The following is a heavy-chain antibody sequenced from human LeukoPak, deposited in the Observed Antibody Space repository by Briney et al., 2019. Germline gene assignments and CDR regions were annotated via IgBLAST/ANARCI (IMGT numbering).Heavy chain of an antibody. CDR2: ISAYNGNT. V-gene: IGHV1-18*01. D-gene: IGHD1-26*01. CDR3: ARTDLRGSYYLARP. CDR1: GYTFTSYG. J-gene: IGHJ5*02. Sequence: ASVKVSCKASGYTFTSYGISWARQAPGQGLEWMGWISAYNGNTNYAQKLQGRVTMTTDTSTSTAYMELRSLRSDDTAVYYCARTDLRGSYYLARPWGQGTLVTVSS.